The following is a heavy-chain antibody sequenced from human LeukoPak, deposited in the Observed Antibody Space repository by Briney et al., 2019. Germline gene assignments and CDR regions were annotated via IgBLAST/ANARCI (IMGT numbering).Heavy chain of an antibody. CDR1: GYTFTSYA. CDR2: INAGNGNT. D-gene: IGHD5-18*01. CDR3: ARWVGDTAMGYYYYGMDV. J-gene: IGHJ6*02. V-gene: IGHV1-3*01. Sequence: GASVKVSCKASGYTFTSYAMHWVRQAPGQRLEWMGWINAGNGNTKYSQKFQGRVTITRDTSASTADMELSSLRSEDTAVYYCARWVGDTAMGYYYYGMDVWGQGTTVTVSS.